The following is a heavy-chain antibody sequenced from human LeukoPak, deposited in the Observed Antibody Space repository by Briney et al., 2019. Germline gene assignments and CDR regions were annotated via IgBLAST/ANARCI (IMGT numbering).Heavy chain of an antibody. D-gene: IGHD2-2*01. CDR3: ARDACSSTSCRYDY. CDR2: IYYSGST. Sequence: PSQTLSLTCTVSAGSISSGDYYWSWIRQPPGKGLEWIGYIYYSGSTYYNPSLKSRVTISVDTSKNQFSLKLSSVTAADTAVYYCARDACSSTSCRYDYWGQGTLVTVSS. CDR1: AGSISSGDYY. V-gene: IGHV4-30-4*08. J-gene: IGHJ4*02.